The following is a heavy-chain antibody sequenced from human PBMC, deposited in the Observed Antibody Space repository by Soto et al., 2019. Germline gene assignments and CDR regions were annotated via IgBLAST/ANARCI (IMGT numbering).Heavy chain of an antibody. CDR2: ISSSGSTI. V-gene: IGHV3-48*03. CDR3: ARERTAVAGTGGGHYFDY. CDR1: GFTFSSYE. J-gene: IGHJ4*02. D-gene: IGHD6-19*01. Sequence: EVQLVESGGGLVQPGGSLRLSCAASGFTFSSYEMNWVRQAPGKGLEWVSYISSSGSTIYYADSVKGRFTISRDNAKNSLYLQMNSPRAEDTAVYYCARERTAVAGTGGGHYFDYWGQGTLVTVSS.